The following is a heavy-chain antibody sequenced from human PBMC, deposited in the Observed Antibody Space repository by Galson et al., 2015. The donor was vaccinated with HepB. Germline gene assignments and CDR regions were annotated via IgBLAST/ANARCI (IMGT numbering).Heavy chain of an antibody. CDR2: IVVGSGNT. D-gene: IGHD5-18*01. CDR3: AADPLYSYGHGDYYYYGMDV. CDR1: GFTFTSSA. V-gene: IGHV1-58*01. Sequence: SVKVSCKASGFTFTSSAVQWVRQARGQRLEWIGWIVVGSGNTNYAQKFQERVTITRDMSTSTAYMELSSLRSEDTAVYYCAADPLYSYGHGDYYYYGMDVWGQGTTVTVSS. J-gene: IGHJ6*02.